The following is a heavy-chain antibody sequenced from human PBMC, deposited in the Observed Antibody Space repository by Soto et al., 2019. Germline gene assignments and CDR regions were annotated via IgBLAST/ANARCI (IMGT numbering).Heavy chain of an antibody. Sequence: QVQLVESGGGVVQPGRSLRLSCAASGFTFSSYAMHWVRQAPGKGLEWVAVIWFDGSNEDYADSVKGRFTISRDNSKNTLYRQMSSLRAEDTAVYYCAREIERDLLNWGQGTLVTVSS. CDR2: IWFDGSNE. CDR1: GFTFSSYA. V-gene: IGHV3-30*04. D-gene: IGHD2-15*01. J-gene: IGHJ4*02. CDR3: AREIERDLLN.